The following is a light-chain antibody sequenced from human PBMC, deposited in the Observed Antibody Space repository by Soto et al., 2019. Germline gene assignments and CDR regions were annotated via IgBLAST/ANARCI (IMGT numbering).Light chain of an antibody. CDR2: AAS. Sequence: DIQMTQSPSSLSASVGDRVTITCRASQGISNYLAWYQQKPGKVPKFLIYAASTLQSGVPSRFSGSGSGTXXXXTXXXLQPEDVXXYYCQKYNSAPFTFGPGTKVDIK. CDR3: QKYNSAPFT. CDR1: QGISNY. J-gene: IGKJ3*01. V-gene: IGKV1-27*01.